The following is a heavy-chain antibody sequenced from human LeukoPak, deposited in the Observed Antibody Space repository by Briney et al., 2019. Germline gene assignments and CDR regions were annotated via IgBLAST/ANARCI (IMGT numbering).Heavy chain of an antibody. Sequence: SETLSLTCTVSGGSINSYYWSWIRQPPGKGLEWIGYIYYSGSTKYNPSLKSRVTISVDTSKNQFSLKLRSVTAADTAVYYCARGGSGYDSLYYYGMDVWGQGTTVTVSS. D-gene: IGHD5-12*01. CDR2: IYYSGST. CDR1: GGSINSYY. CDR3: ARGGSGYDSLYYYGMDV. J-gene: IGHJ6*02. V-gene: IGHV4-59*01.